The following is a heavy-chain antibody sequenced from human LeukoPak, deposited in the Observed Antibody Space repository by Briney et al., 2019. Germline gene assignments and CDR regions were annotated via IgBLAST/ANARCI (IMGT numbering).Heavy chain of an antibody. Sequence: SETLSLTCAVYGESFSGYYWSWIRQPPGKGLEWIGEINHSGSTNYNPSLKSRVTISVDTSKNQFSLKLSSVTAADTAVYYCARGGLRRYYGSGSYRPFDYWGQGTLVTVSS. V-gene: IGHV4-34*01. CDR1: GESFSGYY. CDR3: ARGGLRRYYGSGSYRPFDY. D-gene: IGHD3-10*01. CDR2: INHSGST. J-gene: IGHJ4*02.